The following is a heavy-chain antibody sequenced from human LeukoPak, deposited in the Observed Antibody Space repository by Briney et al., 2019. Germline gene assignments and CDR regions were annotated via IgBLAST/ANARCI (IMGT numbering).Heavy chain of an antibody. D-gene: IGHD6-6*01. J-gene: IGHJ5*02. V-gene: IGHV1-2*02. CDR3: ARDSGTIAARRRWFDP. CDR2: INPNSGGT. CDR1: GYTFTGYY. Sequence: GASVKVSCKASGYTFTGYYMHWVRQAPGQGLEWMGWINPNSGGTNYAQKFQGRVTMTRDTSISTAHMELSRLRSDDTAVYYCARDSGTIAARRRWFDPWGQGTLVTVSS.